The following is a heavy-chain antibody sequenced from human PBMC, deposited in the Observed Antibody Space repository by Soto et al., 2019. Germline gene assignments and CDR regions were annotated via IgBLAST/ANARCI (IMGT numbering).Heavy chain of an antibody. V-gene: IGHV1-69*13. J-gene: IGHJ6*02. CDR1: GGTFSSYA. D-gene: IGHD5-18*01. CDR2: IIPIFGTA. Sequence: GASVKVSFKASGGTFSSYAISWLRQAPGQGLEWMGGIIPIFGTANYAQKFQGRVTITADESTCTAYMELSSLRSEDTAVYYCARVDTAMEHYYYGMDVWGQGTTVTVSS. CDR3: ARVDTAMEHYYYGMDV.